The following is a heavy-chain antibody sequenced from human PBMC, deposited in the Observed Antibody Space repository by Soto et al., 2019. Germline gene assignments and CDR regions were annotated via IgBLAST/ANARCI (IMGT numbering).Heavy chain of an antibody. V-gene: IGHV3-33*01. D-gene: IGHD3-10*01. CDR1: GFTFSSYG. CDR2: IWYDGSNK. CDR3: ARDLGSREGYNPCLH. J-gene: IGHJ4*02. Sequence: GGSLRLSCAASGFTFSSYGMHWVRQAPGKGLEWVAVIWYDGSNKYYADSVKGRFTISRDNSKNTLYLQMNSLRAEDTAVYYCARDLGSREGYNPCLHWGQGT.